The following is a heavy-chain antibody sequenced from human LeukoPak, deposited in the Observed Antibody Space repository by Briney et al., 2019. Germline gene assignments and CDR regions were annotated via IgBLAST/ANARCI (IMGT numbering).Heavy chain of an antibody. CDR3: QRGGYYFDY. CDR2: TSDRGDYT. V-gene: IGHV3-23*01. Sequence: GGPLILSCAASGFTFTSYSMSWVRQAPGKGLEWVSGTSDRGDYTYYADSVKGRFTISRDNSKNTLYLQMDSLRDEDTAVYYCQRGGYYFDYWGQGTLVTVSS. CDR1: GFTFTSYS. D-gene: IGHD1-1*01. J-gene: IGHJ4*02.